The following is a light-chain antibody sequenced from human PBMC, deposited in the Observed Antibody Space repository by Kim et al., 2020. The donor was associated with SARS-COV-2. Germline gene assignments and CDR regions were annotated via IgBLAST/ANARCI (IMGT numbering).Light chain of an antibody. CDR3: QEYNTYSPT. J-gene: IGKJ1*01. V-gene: IGKV1-5*03. CDR1: HTITDW. CDR2: KAS. Sequence: DIQMTQSPSTLSASVGDRVTITCRASHTITDWLAWYQQKPGKAPKLLIYKASRLESGVPSRFSGSGSGTEFTLTISSLQPDDFATYYCQEYNTYSPTFGRGTKVDIK.